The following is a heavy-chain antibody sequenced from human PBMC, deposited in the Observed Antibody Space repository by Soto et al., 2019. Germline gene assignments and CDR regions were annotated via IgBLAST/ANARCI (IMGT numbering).Heavy chain of an antibody. D-gene: IGHD3-22*01. V-gene: IGHV1-2*02. J-gene: IGHJ5*02. CDR3: AKDGEALYYYDTSGPKTWFDP. Sequence: GASVKVSCKASGYKFTAYYMHWVRQAPGQGLEWMGWINPGSGATSYAQTFQGRVTMTRDDSKNTLYLQMNSLRAEDTAVYYCAKDGEALYYYDTSGPKTWFDPWGLGTLVTVSS. CDR1: GYKFTAYY. CDR2: INPGSGAT.